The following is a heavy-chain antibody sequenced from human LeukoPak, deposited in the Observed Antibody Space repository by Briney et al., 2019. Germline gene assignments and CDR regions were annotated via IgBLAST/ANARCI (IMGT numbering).Heavy chain of an antibody. CDR3: ALYLRVRGDY. CDR2: ISGGGVST. CDR1: GFTFSNHA. J-gene: IGHJ4*02. Sequence: PGGSLRLSCAASGFTFSNHAMMWVRQAPGRGLEWVSAISGGGVSTYYTDSVKGRFTISRDNSKNTLYLQMNSLRAEDPAVYYCALYLRVRGDYWGQGTLVSVSS. V-gene: IGHV3-23*01. D-gene: IGHD3-10*01.